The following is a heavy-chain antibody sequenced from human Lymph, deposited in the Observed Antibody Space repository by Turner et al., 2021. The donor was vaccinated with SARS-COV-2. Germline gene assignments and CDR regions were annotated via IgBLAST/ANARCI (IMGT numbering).Heavy chain of an antibody. CDR2: IYSGSSA. V-gene: IGHV3-53*04. CDR1: GVTVSRNY. Sequence: EVQLLESGGGLVQPGGCLSLSCAASGVTVSRNYMSWVRQAPGKGLGWVSVIYSGSSAYYADSVKSRLTISRHNSKNTLYLQMNSLRAEDTAVYYCARDLDTAGGMDVWGQGTTVTVSS. CDR3: ARDLDTAGGMDV. J-gene: IGHJ6*02. D-gene: IGHD5-18*01.